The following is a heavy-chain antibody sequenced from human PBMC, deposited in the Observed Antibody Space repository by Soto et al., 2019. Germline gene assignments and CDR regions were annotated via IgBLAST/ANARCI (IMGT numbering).Heavy chain of an antibody. J-gene: IGHJ4*02. CDR1: GFSFTNSE. CDR2: ISTTGDVI. CDR3: ARDRWRANWHPGPVDS. D-gene: IGHD1-1*01. Sequence: EVQLVESGGDLVHPGGSLRLSCAASGFSFTNSEMNWVRQAPGKGLEWVSYISTTGDVIQYRDSVKGRFTISRDNAKDSLYLQMNSLRAEDTAVYYCARDRWRANWHPGPVDSWGQGTLVTVSS. V-gene: IGHV3-48*03.